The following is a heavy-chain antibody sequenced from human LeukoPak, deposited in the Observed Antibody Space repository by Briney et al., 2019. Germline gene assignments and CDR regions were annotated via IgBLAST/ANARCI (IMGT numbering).Heavy chain of an antibody. J-gene: IGHJ6*02. D-gene: IGHD2-2*01. V-gene: IGHV4-59*01. CDR1: GGSISSYY. CDR2: IYYSGST. Sequence: PSETLSLTCTVSGGSISSYYWSWIRQPPGKGLEWIGYIYYSGSTNYNPSLKSRVTISVDTSKNQFSLKLSSVTAADTAVYYCARLSTSLYYYYGMDVWGQGTTVTVSS. CDR3: ARLSTSLYYYYGMDV.